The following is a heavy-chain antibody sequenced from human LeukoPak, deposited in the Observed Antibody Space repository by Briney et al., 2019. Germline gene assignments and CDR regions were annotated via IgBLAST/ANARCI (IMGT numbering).Heavy chain of an antibody. V-gene: IGHV3-66*01. J-gene: IGHJ4*02. CDR1: RFTVSSSY. CDR3: ARDQGLYSSSWPLFDY. Sequence: PGGSLRLSCAASRFTVSSSYMNWVRQAPGKGLEWVSLIDSGGYTYYADSVKGRFTISRDNAKNSIYLKINSLRVEDTAVYYCARDQGLYSSSWPLFDYWGQGTLVTVSS. D-gene: IGHD6-13*01. CDR2: IDSGGYT.